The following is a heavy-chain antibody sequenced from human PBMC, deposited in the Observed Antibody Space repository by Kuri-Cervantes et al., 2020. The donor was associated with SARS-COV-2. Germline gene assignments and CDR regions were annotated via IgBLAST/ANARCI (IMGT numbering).Heavy chain of an antibody. CDR1: GFTVSSNY. D-gene: IGHD4-23*01. CDR3: ARVTTVVGDAFDI. Sequence: GESLKISCAASGFTVSSNYMSWVRQAPGKGLEWVSVIYSGGSTYYADSVKGRFTISRDNSKNTLYLQMNSLRAEDTAVYYCARVTTVVGDAFDIWGQGTMVTVSS. J-gene: IGHJ3*02. CDR2: IYSGGST. V-gene: IGHV3-53*01.